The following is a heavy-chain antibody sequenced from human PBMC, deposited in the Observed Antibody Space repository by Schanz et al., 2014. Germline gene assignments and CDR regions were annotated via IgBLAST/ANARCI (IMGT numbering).Heavy chain of an antibody. V-gene: IGHV3-23*01. Sequence: EVQLLESGGGLVQPGGSLRLSCAASGFTFSSYAMSCVRQAPGRGLEWVSSISSGGGSTFYADSVKGRFTISRDNSKNTLFLQMNSLRAEDTAVYYCARGGPAYYFDDWGQGTLVTVSS. J-gene: IGHJ4*02. CDR3: ARGGPAYYFDD. CDR2: ISSGGGST. CDR1: GFTFSSYA.